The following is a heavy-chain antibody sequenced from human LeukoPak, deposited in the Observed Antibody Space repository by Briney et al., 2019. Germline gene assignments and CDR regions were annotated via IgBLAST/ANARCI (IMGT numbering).Heavy chain of an antibody. CDR2: LYSGNST. CDR1: GFTFSGYS. D-gene: IGHD6-19*01. V-gene: IGHV3-53*01. Sequence: GGSLRLSCAASGFTFSGYSMNWVRQAPGKGLEWVSILYSGNSTYYADSVKGRFTISRDSSINTLYLQMNSLSTEDTAVYYCARGGVAVAFDYWGQGTLVTVSS. J-gene: IGHJ4*02. CDR3: ARGGVAVAFDY.